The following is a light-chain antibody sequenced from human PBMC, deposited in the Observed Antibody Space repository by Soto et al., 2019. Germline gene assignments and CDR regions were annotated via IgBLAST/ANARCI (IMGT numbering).Light chain of an antibody. V-gene: IGKV1-39*01. Sequence: DIQLTESPSSLSASVVDRVTIIFRASQGIITYLNLYQPKPGKAPNLLIYSSSTLQSGVPSRFSGSGSGTDFTLTISSLQPEDFATYYCQQSFSSRWTCGQGTKGDIK. J-gene: IGKJ1*01. CDR3: QQSFSSRWT. CDR2: SSS. CDR1: QGIITY.